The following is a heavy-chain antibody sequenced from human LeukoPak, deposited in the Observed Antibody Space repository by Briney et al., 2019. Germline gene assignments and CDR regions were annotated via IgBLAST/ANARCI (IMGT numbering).Heavy chain of an antibody. CDR3: ARDLGYCSSTSCPTPGFDI. V-gene: IGHV3-20*04. Sequence: AGGSLRLSCAASGFTFDDYGMSSVRQATGHGLDWASGTNWHGGGKGYADSVKGRFTIYRDNAKNSLYLQMNSLRAEDTGLYYCARDLGYCSSTSCPTPGFDIWGQGTMVTVSS. D-gene: IGHD2-2*01. CDR2: TNWHGGGK. CDR1: GFTFDDYG. J-gene: IGHJ3*02.